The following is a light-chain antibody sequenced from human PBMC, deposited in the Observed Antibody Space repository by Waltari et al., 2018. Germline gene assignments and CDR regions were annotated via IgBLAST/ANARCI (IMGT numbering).Light chain of an antibody. CDR2: LNSDGSH. Sequence: QLVLTQSPSASASLGASVKLTCTLSSGHSDYAIAWHQQQPGKGPRYLMKLNSDGSHNKGDGIPDRFSGSRSGAERYLTISSLQSEDEADYYCHAWRSGILVFAGGTKLTVL. CDR3: HAWRSGILV. J-gene: IGLJ2*01. CDR1: SGHSDYA. V-gene: IGLV4-69*01.